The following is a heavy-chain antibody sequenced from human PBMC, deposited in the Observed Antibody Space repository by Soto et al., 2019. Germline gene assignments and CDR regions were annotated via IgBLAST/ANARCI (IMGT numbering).Heavy chain of an antibody. CDR2: IYWDDDQ. D-gene: IGHD3-10*01. V-gene: IGHV2-5*02. J-gene: IGHJ4*02. Sequence: QITLKESGPTLVKPTQTLTLTCTFSGFSFSVNGVAVGWIRQPPAQALEWLALIYWDDDQRYNPSLKDRLTITKDTSRNQVVLTMTNMDPVDTATYYCAHKRDVSRGFKYWGQGTLVTVSS. CDR3: AHKRDVSRGFKY. CDR1: GFSFSVNGVA.